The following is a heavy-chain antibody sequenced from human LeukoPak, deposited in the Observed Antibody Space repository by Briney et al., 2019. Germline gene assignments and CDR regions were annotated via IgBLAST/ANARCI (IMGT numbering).Heavy chain of an antibody. D-gene: IGHD1-26*01. CDR1: GFTFSSYE. Sequence: PGGSLRLSCAASGFTFSSYEMNWVRQAPGKGLEWVSYISSSGSTIYYADSAKGRFTISRDNAKNSLYLQMNSLRAEDTAVYYCARAEWYSGSYYGYWGQGTLVTVSS. V-gene: IGHV3-48*03. CDR3: ARAEWYSGSYYGY. J-gene: IGHJ4*02. CDR2: ISSSGSTI.